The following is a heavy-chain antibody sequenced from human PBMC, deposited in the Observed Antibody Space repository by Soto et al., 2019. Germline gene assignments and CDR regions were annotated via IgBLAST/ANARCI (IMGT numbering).Heavy chain of an antibody. D-gene: IGHD6-19*01. CDR1: GGTFSSYT. J-gene: IGHJ4*02. Sequence: QVQLVQSGAEVKKPGSSVKVSCKASGGTFSSYTFNWVRQAPGQGLECMGTISATFGTTNYAQKFKGRITITADKSTRTVSMELSSLRSDDTAVYYCATTTSGWGDLDSWGQGTLVTVSS. CDR3: ATTTSGWGDLDS. V-gene: IGHV1-69*08. CDR2: ISATFGTT.